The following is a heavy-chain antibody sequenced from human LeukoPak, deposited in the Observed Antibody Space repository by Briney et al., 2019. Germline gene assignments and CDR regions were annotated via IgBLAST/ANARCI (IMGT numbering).Heavy chain of an antibody. CDR3: AGGQWLVWGVY. V-gene: IGHV4-59*12. CDR2: IYYSGST. Sequence: SETLSLTCTVSGDSISSYYWSWIRQPPGKGLEWIGYIYYSGSTNYNPSLKSRVTISVDRSKNQLSLKLSSVTVADTAVYYCAGGQWLVWGVYWGQGTLVTVSS. J-gene: IGHJ4*02. CDR1: GDSISSYY. D-gene: IGHD6-19*01.